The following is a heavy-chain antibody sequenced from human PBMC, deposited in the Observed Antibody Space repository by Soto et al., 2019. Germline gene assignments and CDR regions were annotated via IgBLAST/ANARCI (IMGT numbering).Heavy chain of an antibody. CDR2: IFSNDEK. V-gene: IGHV2-26*01. D-gene: IGHD3-10*01. J-gene: IGHJ4*02. CDR3: ARMDEGGSGSYYKTFDY. Sequence: QVTLKEYGPVLVKPTETLTLTCTVSGFSLSNARMGVSWIRQPPVKAREWLAHIFSNDEKSYSTSLKSRLTIYKDNTQSQVVLTMTNMDPVDTATYYWARMDEGGSGSYYKTFDYWGQGTLVTVSS. CDR1: GFSLSNARMG.